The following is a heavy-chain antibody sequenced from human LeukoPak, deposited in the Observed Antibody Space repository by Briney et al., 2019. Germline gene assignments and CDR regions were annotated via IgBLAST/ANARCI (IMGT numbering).Heavy chain of an antibody. V-gene: IGHV3-21*01. CDR1: GFTFRSYS. Sequence: GGSLRLSCAASGFTFRSYSMNWVRQAPGKGLEWVSSISSSSSYIYYADSVKDRFTISRDNAKNSLYLQMNSLRAEDTAVYYCARVGLVRTYGMDAWGQGTTVTVSS. CDR3: ARVGLVRTYGMDA. D-gene: IGHD2-21*01. J-gene: IGHJ6*02. CDR2: ISSSSSYI.